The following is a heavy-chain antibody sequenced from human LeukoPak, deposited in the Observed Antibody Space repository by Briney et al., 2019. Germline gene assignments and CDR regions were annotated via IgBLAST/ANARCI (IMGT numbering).Heavy chain of an antibody. CDR2: INHSGST. Sequence: PSETLSLTCALSGGSFSSYYWSWIRQPPGKGLEWIGEINHSGSTNYNPSLKSRGTISVDTSKNQFSLKVSSVTAADTALYYCPRGCITTSCMDYWGQGTLVTVSS. CDR1: GGSFSSYY. J-gene: IGHJ4*02. CDR3: PRGCITTSCMDY. V-gene: IGHV4-34*01. D-gene: IGHD2-2*01.